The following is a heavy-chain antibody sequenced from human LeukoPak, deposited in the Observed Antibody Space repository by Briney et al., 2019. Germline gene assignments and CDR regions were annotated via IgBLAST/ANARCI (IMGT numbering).Heavy chain of an antibody. V-gene: IGHV3-21*01. J-gene: IGHJ4*02. CDR3: ARDIGGIAVAGTPIR. CDR1: GFTFSSYG. CDR2: ISSSSSYI. Sequence: PGGSLRLSCAASGFTFSSYGMNWVRQAPGKGLEWVSSISSSSSYIYYADSVKGRFTISRDNAKNSLYLQMNSLRAEDTAVYYCARDIGGIAVAGTPIRWGQGTLVTASS. D-gene: IGHD6-19*01.